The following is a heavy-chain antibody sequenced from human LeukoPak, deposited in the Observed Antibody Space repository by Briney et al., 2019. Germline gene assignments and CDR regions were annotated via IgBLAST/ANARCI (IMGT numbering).Heavy chain of an antibody. J-gene: IGHJ6*02. CDR2: ISYDGSNK. CDR3: AKAHDYGALVLSYYYGMDV. Sequence: GGSLRLSCAASGFTFSSYGMHCVRQAPGKGLEWVAVISYDGSNKYYADSVKGRFTISRDNSKNTLYLQMNSLRAEDTAVYYCAKAHDYGALVLSYYYGMDVWGQGTTVTVSS. CDR1: GFTFSSYG. V-gene: IGHV3-30*18. D-gene: IGHD4-17*01.